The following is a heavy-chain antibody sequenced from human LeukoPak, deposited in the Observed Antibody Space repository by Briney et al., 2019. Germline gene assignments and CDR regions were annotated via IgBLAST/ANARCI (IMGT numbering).Heavy chain of an antibody. CDR2: ISWNSGNI. D-gene: IGHD2-2*01. CDR1: GFNFEEYA. CDR3: TKAGCSSTTCYSNS. J-gene: IGHJ4*02. Sequence: PGGSLRLSCAASGFNFEEYAMHWVRQAPGEGLEWVSGISWNSGNIVYADSVKGRFTISRDNARNSLYLQMNSLRDEDMAFYYCTKAGCSSTTCYSNSWGQGTLVTVSS. V-gene: IGHV3-9*03.